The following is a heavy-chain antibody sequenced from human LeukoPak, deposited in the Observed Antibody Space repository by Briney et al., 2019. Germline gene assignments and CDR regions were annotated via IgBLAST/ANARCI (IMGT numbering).Heavy chain of an antibody. CDR3: ARLFGSGWSYYYYGMDV. V-gene: IGHV1-69*13. Sequence: SVKVSCKASGGTFSSYAISWVRQAPGQGLEWMGGIIPIFGTANYAQKFQGRVTITADESTSTAYMELSSLRSEDTAVYYCARLFGSGWSYYYYGMDVWGQGTTVTVSS. D-gene: IGHD6-19*01. CDR1: GGTFSSYA. CDR2: IIPIFGTA. J-gene: IGHJ6*02.